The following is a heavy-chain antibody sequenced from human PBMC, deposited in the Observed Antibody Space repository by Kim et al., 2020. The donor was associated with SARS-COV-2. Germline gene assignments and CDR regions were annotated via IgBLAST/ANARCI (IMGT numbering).Heavy chain of an antibody. CDR3: AKDRVPRYLGYDLGDS. J-gene: IGHJ4*02. V-gene: IGHV3-23*01. CDR2: ISSPGKT. Sequence: GGSLRLSCVASGFNFNSYAMNWVRQAPGKGLEWVSAISSPGKTYYKDSVKGRFTISRDTSKNTLYLQINSLRVEDTTVYYCAKDRVPRYLGYDLGDSWGQGTLVTVSP. CDR1: GFNFNSYA. D-gene: IGHD5-12*01.